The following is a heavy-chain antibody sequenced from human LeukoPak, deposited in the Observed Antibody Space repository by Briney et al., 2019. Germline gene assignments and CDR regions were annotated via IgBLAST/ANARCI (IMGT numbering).Heavy chain of an antibody. Sequence: GGSLRLSCAGAGFTFSSYWMHWVRQAPREGLVWVSRVNTDGSSTSYADSVKGRFTISRDNAKNTLYLQMNNLRAEDTAVYYCARDILTGYFNWGQGTLVTVSS. CDR1: GFTFSSYW. V-gene: IGHV3-74*01. J-gene: IGHJ4*02. D-gene: IGHD3-9*01. CDR2: VNTDGSST. CDR3: ARDILTGYFN.